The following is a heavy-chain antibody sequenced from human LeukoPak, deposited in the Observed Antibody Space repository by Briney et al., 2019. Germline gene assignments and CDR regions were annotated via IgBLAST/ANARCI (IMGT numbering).Heavy chain of an antibody. CDR2: INPSGGST. J-gene: IGHJ5*02. CDR3: AREIIAAANWFDP. Sequence: ASVKVSCKASGYTFTSYDINWVRQAPGQGLEWMGIINPSGGSTSYAQKFQGRVTMTRDTSTSTVYMELSSLRSEDTAVYYCAREIIAAANWFDPWGQGTLVTVSS. D-gene: IGHD6-13*01. CDR1: GYTFTSYD. V-gene: IGHV1-46*01.